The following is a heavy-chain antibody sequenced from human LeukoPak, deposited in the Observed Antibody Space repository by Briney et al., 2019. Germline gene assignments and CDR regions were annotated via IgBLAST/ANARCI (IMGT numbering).Heavy chain of an antibody. Sequence: PGGSLRLSCAASGFTFTNYAMSWVRQAPGKGLEWVSTVSGSGGSTFYADSVKGRFTISRDTSKNSLYLQMNSLRAEDTAVYYCARGSQPYYYYGMDVWGQGTTVTVSS. D-gene: IGHD3-16*01. J-gene: IGHJ6*02. CDR1: GFTFTNYA. CDR3: ARGSQPYYYYGMDV. CDR2: VSGSGGST. V-gene: IGHV3-23*01.